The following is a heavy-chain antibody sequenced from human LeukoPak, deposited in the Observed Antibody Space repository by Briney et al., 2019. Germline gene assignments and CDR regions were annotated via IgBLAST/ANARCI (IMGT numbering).Heavy chain of an antibody. J-gene: IGHJ5*02. Sequence: ASVKVSCKASGYTFTDYYMHWVRQAPGQGLEWMGWINPNSGGTNYAQKFQGKVTMTRDTSISTAYMELSRLRSDDTAVYYCARTAAAGNWFDPWGQGTLVTVSS. CDR2: INPNSGGT. D-gene: IGHD6-13*01. V-gene: IGHV1-2*02. CDR1: GYTFTDYY. CDR3: ARTAAAGNWFDP.